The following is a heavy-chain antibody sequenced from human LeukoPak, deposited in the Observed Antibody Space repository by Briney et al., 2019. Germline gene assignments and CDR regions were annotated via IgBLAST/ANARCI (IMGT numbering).Heavy chain of an antibody. Sequence: GASVKVSCKASGYTFTSYGISWVRQAPGQGLEWMGWISAYNGNTNYAQKLQGRVTMTTDTSTSTAYMELSSLRSDDTAVYYCAMGATVTSNYYYYMDVWGKGTTVTVSS. CDR2: ISAYNGNT. D-gene: IGHD4-17*01. CDR3: AMGATVTSNYYYYMDV. CDR1: GYTFTSYG. J-gene: IGHJ6*03. V-gene: IGHV1-18*01.